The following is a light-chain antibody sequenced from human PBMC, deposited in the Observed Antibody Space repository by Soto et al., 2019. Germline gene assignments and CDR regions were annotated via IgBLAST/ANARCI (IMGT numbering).Light chain of an antibody. CDR1: SSNIGSNT. CDR3: AAWDDSLNGPV. Sequence: QSVLTQPPSASGTPGQRVTISCSGSSSNIGSNTVNWYQQLPGTAPKLLIYSNNKRPSGVADRFSCVKSGTSASLAISWLQSEDEADYYCAAWDDSLNGPVFGGGTKLTVL. CDR2: SNN. V-gene: IGLV1-44*01. J-gene: IGLJ3*02.